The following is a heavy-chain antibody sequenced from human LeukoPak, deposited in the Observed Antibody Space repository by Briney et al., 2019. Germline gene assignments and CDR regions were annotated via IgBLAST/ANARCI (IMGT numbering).Heavy chain of an antibody. J-gene: IGHJ4*02. CDR3: ARGKQKAVDY. CDR1: SGSISGSYY. Sequence: KPSETLSLTCTVSSGSISGSYYWSWIRQPAGKGLEWIGRMYASGSTSYDPSLKSRVTISVDKSNNQFSLMVTSVTAADTAVYYCARGKQKAVDYWGQGILVTVSS. D-gene: IGHD2-15*01. CDR2: MYASGST. V-gene: IGHV4-4*07.